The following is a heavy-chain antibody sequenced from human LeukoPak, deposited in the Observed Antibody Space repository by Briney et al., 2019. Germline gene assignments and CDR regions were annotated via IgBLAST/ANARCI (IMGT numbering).Heavy chain of an antibody. CDR3: ARRGLVGEHHFAY. Sequence: GGSLRLSCAASGFTFSTYALSWVRQAPGKGLEWVSVITASGGGKYYADSAKGRFTISRDNSKNTVYLQMNSLRAEDTAIYYRARRGLVGEHHFAYWGQGTLVTVSS. J-gene: IGHJ4*02. V-gene: IGHV3-23*01. D-gene: IGHD6-19*01. CDR2: ITASGGGK. CDR1: GFTFSTYA.